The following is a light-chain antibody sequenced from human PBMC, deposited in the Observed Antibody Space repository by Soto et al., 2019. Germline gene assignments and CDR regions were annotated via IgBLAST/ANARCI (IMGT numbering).Light chain of an antibody. V-gene: IGKV3-20*01. Sequence: ESVLTQSPGTLSLSPGERATLSCRASQSVGSTYLAWYQQKPGQAPRLLISDASNRATGIPDRFSGSGSGTDFTLSISRLEPEDFAMYYCQQYGSSPGTFGQGTKVDIK. CDR3: QQYGSSPGT. CDR2: DAS. J-gene: IGKJ1*01. CDR1: QSVGSTY.